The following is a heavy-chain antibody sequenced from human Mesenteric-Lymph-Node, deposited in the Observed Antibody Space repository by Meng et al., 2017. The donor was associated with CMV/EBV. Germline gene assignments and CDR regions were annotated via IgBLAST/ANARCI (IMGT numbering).Heavy chain of an antibody. CDR1: GLTFSNAW. V-gene: IGHV3-15*01. CDR3: ATDLQGGYSFGLFDY. J-gene: IGHJ4*02. CDR2: IKSETDGETT. D-gene: IGHD5-18*01. Sequence: GESLKISCAASGLTFSNAWMSWVRQAPGKGLEWVGRIKSETDGETTDYAAPVKGRFTISRDDSKNTLYLQMNSLKPEDTAVYYCATDLQGGYSFGLFDYWGQGTLVTVSS.